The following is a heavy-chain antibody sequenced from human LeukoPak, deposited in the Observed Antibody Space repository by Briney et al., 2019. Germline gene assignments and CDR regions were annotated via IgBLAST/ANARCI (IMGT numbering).Heavy chain of an antibody. V-gene: IGHV1-69*06. CDR3: AREGSGYDYYYYGMDV. D-gene: IGHD5-12*01. J-gene: IGHJ6*04. Sequence: SSVKVSCKASGGTFSSYAISWVRQAPGQELEWMGGIIPIFGTANYAQKFQGRVTITADKSTSTAYMELSSLRSEDTAVYYCAREGSGYDYYYYGMDVWGKGTTVTVSS. CDR2: IIPIFGTA. CDR1: GGTFSSYA.